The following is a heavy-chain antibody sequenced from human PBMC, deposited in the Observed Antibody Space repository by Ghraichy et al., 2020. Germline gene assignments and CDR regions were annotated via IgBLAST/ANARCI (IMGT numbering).Heavy chain of an antibody. D-gene: IGHD6-6*01. CDR3: ASLSAAARHHFDY. Sequence: SETLSLTCAVYGGSFSGYYWSWICQPPGKGLEWIGEINHSGSTNYNPSLKSRVTISVDTSKNQFSLKLSSVTAADTAVYYCASLSAAARHHFDYWGQGTLVTVSS. V-gene: IGHV4-34*01. J-gene: IGHJ4*02. CDR2: INHSGST. CDR1: GGSFSGYY.